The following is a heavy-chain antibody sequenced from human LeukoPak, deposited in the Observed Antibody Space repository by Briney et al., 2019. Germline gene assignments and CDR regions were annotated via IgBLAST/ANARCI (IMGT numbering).Heavy chain of an antibody. Sequence: GSLTFSCAAYGFTINGYSMNWVRQAQGKGLEWVSYINSSSNTIYYEDSVKGRFTISRDNAKNSLYLQMNSLRDEDTAVYYCAREVRAGGDAFDIWGQGTMVTVSS. CDR1: GFTINGYS. V-gene: IGHV3-48*02. CDR2: INSSSNTI. J-gene: IGHJ3*02. CDR3: AREVRAGGDAFDI.